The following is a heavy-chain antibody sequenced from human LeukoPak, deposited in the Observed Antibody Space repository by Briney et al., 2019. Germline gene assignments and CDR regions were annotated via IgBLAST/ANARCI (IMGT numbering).Heavy chain of an antibody. CDR2: ISYEGSNK. J-gene: IGHJ6*02. Sequence: PGGSLRLSCAASGFTFSSYAMHWVRQAPGKGLEWVAVISYEGSNKYYADSVKGRFTISRDNSKNTLYLQMNSLRAEDTAVYYCAREGWSHYYGMDVWGQGTTVTVSS. CDR1: GFTFSSYA. V-gene: IGHV3-30-3*01. D-gene: IGHD2-15*01. CDR3: AREGWSHYYGMDV.